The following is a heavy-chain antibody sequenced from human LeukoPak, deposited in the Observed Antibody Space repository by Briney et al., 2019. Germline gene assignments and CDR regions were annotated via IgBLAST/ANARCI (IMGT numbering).Heavy chain of an antibody. CDR2: IYYSGST. Sequence: PSQTLSLTCTVSGGSISSGGYYWSWIRQHPGKGLEWIGYIYYSGSTYYNPSLKSRVTISVDTSKNQFSLKLSSVTAADTAVYYCASLSIVVVPAAKSYYGMDVWGQGTTVTVSS. J-gene: IGHJ6*02. CDR3: ASLSIVVVPAAKSYYGMDV. CDR1: GGSISSGGYY. V-gene: IGHV4-31*03. D-gene: IGHD2-2*01.